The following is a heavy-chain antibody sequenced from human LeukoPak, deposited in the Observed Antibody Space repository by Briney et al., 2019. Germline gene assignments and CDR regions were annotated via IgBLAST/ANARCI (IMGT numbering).Heavy chain of an antibody. D-gene: IGHD3-9*01. CDR3: STLTSRYLPDS. Sequence: GGSLRLSCAASGFTFSSYSMNWVRQAPGKGLEWVGRIKSKADGETTDYAAPVKGRFTFSRDDSKNMLYLQMNGLKSEDTAVYYCSTLTSRYLPDSWGQGTLVTVSS. J-gene: IGHJ4*02. V-gene: IGHV3-15*07. CDR2: IKSKADGETT. CDR1: GFTFSSYS.